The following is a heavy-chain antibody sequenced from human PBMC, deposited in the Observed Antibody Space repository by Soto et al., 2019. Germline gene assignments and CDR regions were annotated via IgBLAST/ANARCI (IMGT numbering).Heavy chain of an antibody. J-gene: IGHJ4*02. CDR2: TSFDGRKQ. D-gene: IGHD3-16*02. V-gene: IGHV3-30*18. Sequence: QVQLVESGGGVVQPGGSLRLSCAASGFNLNNYGIHWVRQAPGKGLEWVAFTSFDGRKQFYPDSLQGRFTISRDNSKNTVDLQRSSLRPEDTAVYYCAKTIGLRLGELSPDNWGQGTLVTVSS. CDR3: AKTIGLRLGELSPDN. CDR1: GFNLNNYG.